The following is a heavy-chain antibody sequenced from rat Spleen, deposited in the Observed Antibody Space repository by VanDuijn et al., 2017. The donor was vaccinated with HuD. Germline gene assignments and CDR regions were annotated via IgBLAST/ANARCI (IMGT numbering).Heavy chain of an antibody. D-gene: IGHD1-7*01. CDR2: IDYEGSST. Sequence: EVQLVESGGGLVQPGRSLKLSCAASGFTFSNYYMAWVRQAPKKGLEWVASIDYEGSSTYYGDSVKGRFTISRDNAKNTLYLQMDSLRSEDTATYYCTRQRHIMGPTGDFDYWGQGVMVTVSS. CDR3: TRQRHIMGPTGDFDY. CDR1: GFTFSNYY. J-gene: IGHJ2*01. V-gene: IGHV5-22*01.